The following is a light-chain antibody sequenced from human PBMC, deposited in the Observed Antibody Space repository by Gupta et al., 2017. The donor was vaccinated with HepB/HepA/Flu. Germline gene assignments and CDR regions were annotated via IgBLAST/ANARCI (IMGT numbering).Light chain of an antibody. CDR3: QQYNTYMLT. V-gene: IGKV1-5*03. CDR1: QDISSW. Sequence: DIHMTQSPSTLSASMGERVTITCRASQDISSWLAWYQQKPGKAPKLLIYKASTLESGVPSRCSGSGSRTEFFLTITSLQRDDFATYYCQQYNTYMLTFGPGTKVDFK. J-gene: IGKJ3*01. CDR2: KAS.